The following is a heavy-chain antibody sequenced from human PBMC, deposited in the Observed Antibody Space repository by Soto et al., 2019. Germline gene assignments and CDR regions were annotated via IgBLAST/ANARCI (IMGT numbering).Heavy chain of an antibody. CDR3: AREEWLRRGTSYGMDV. J-gene: IGHJ6*02. V-gene: IGHV3-33*01. Sequence: GGSLRLSCAASGFTFSSYGMHWVRQAPGKGLEWVAVIWYDGSNKYYADSVKGRFTISRDNSKNTLYLQMNSLRAEDTAVYYCAREEWLRRGTSYGMDVWGQGTTVTVSS. CDR2: IWYDGSNK. D-gene: IGHD5-12*01. CDR1: GFTFSSYG.